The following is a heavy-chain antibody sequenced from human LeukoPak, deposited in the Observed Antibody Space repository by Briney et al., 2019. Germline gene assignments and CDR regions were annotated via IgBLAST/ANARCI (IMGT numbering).Heavy chain of an antibody. V-gene: IGHV3-21*01. D-gene: IGHD2-15*01. CDR3: ARDVFGGGGY. Sequence: GGSLRLSCAASGFTVSSNYMSWVRQAPGKGLEWVSSISSGSSYIYYADSVKGRFTISRDNAKNSLYLQMNSLRAEDTAVYYCARDVFGGGGYWGQGTLVTVSS. CDR2: ISSGSSYI. CDR1: GFTVSSNY. J-gene: IGHJ4*02.